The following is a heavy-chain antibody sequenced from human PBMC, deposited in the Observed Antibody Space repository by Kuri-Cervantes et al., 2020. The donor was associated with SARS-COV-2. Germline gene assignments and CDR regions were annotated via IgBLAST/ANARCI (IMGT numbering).Heavy chain of an antibody. CDR1: GYTFTSYG. D-gene: IGHD3-22*01. J-gene: IGHJ4*02. Sequence: ASVKVSCKASGYTFTSYGISWVRQAPGQGLEWTGWISAYNGNTNYAQKLQGRVTMTTDTSTSTAYMELSSLRSEDTAVYYCARDPSLYDSSGYYYSSYFDYWGQGTLVTVSS. V-gene: IGHV1-18*01. CDR3: ARDPSLYDSSGYYYSSYFDY. CDR2: ISAYNGNT.